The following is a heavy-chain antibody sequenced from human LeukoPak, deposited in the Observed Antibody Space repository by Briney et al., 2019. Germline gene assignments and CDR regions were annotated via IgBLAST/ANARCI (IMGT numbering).Heavy chain of an antibody. CDR2: ISSSSSYI. CDR3: ARGPSLEGFDY. Sequence: GGSLGLSCAASGFTFSSYSMNWVRQAPGKGLEWVSSISSSSSYIYYADSVKGRFTISRDNAKNSLYLQLNSLRAEDTAVYYCARGPSLEGFDYWGQGTLVTVSS. V-gene: IGHV3-21*01. J-gene: IGHJ4*02. CDR1: GFTFSSYS.